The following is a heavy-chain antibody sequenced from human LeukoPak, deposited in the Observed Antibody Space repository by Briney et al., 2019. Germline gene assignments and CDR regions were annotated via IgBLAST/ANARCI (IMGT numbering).Heavy chain of an antibody. D-gene: IGHD3-22*01. CDR1: GGSFSGYY. CDR2: INHSGST. Sequence: SETLSLTCAVYGGSFSGYYWSWIRQPPGKGLEWIGEINHSGSTNYNPSLKSRVTISVDTSKNQFSLKLSSVTAADTAVYYCASNYYDSSGFDYWGQGTLVTVSS. CDR3: ASNYYDSSGFDY. J-gene: IGHJ4*02. V-gene: IGHV4-34*01.